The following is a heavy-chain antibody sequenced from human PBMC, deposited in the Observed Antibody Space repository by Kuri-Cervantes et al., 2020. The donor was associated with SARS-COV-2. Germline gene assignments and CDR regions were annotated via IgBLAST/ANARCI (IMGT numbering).Heavy chain of an antibody. D-gene: IGHD5-18*01. J-gene: IGHJ4*02. CDR1: GFTFSDYY. CDR2: ISSSGSTI. V-gene: IGHV3-11*04. CDR3: ARDWIQLWLGLFDY. Sequence: GESLKISCAASGFTFSDYYMSWIRQAPGKGLEWVSYISSSGSTIYYADSVKGRFTISRDNAKNSLYLQMSSLRAEDTAVYYCARDWIQLWLGLFDYWGQGTLVTVSS.